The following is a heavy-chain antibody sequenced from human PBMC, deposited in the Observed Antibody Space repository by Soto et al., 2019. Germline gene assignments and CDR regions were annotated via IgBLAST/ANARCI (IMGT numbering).Heavy chain of an antibody. V-gene: IGHV1-8*01. Sequence: GASVKVSCKASGYTFTSYDINWVRQATGQGLEWMGWMNPNSGNTGYARKFQGRVTMTRNTSISTAYMELSSLRSEDTAVYYCARVMHCSSTSCPRGGMDVWGQGTTVTVSS. J-gene: IGHJ6*02. CDR1: GYTFTSYD. D-gene: IGHD2-2*01. CDR3: ARVMHCSSTSCPRGGMDV. CDR2: MNPNSGNT.